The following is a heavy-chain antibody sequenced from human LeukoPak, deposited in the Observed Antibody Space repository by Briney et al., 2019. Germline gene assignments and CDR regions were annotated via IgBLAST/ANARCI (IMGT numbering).Heavy chain of an antibody. J-gene: IGHJ4*02. CDR3: ATLVSTRYYFDY. CDR1: GYSISSGYH. D-gene: IGHD5/OR15-5a*01. Sequence: SETLSLTCTISGYSISSGYHWGWIRQPPGKGLEWIGIIYHSGRTDYNPSLKSRVTISEDTSKNQFSLKLSSVTAADTAVYFCATLVSTRYYFDYWGQGTLVTVSS. V-gene: IGHV4-38-2*02. CDR2: IYHSGRT.